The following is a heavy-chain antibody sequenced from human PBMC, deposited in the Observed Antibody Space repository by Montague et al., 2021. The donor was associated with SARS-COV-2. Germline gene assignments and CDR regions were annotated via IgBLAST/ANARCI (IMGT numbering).Heavy chain of an antibody. V-gene: IGHV4-59*01. CDR3: AGRGMGYDSSGYPPDAFDI. CDR1: GGSISSYY. D-gene: IGHD3-22*01. CDR2: IYYSGST. Sequence: SETLSLTCTVSGGSISSYYWRWIRQPPGKGLEWIGYIYYSGSTNYHPSLKSRVTISVDTSKNQFSLKLSSVTAADTAVYYCAGRGMGYDSSGYPPDAFDIWGQGTMVTVSS. J-gene: IGHJ3*02.